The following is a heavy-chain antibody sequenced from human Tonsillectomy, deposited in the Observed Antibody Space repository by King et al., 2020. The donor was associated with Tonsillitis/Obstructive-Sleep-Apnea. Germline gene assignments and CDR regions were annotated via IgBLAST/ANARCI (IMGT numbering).Heavy chain of an antibody. V-gene: IGHV3-48*03. J-gene: IGHJ4*02. D-gene: IGHD6-13*01. Sequence: DVQLVQSGGGLLQPGGSLRLSCAASGFVFSSFEMNWVRQAPGKGLEWVSYISARGSNIYYADSVKGRFTISRDNSKNSLFLQMNSLRAEDTAVYYCAKEMGIATTGYFDCWGQGTLVTVSS. CDR2: ISARGSNI. CDR1: GFVFSSFE. CDR3: AKEMGIATTGYFDC.